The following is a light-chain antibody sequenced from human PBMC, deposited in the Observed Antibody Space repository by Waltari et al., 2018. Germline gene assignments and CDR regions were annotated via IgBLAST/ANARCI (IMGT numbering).Light chain of an antibody. V-gene: IGKV3-20*01. J-gene: IGKJ2*01. CDR2: GAS. Sequence: ETVLTQSPGTLSLSPGERATLSCRASQSVSSSYVAWYQQKPGQAPRLLIYGASSRAIGIPDRFSGSGSGTDFTLTISRLEPEDFAVYYCQQYGNSPRTFGQGTNLEIK. CDR3: QQYGNSPRT. CDR1: QSVSSSY.